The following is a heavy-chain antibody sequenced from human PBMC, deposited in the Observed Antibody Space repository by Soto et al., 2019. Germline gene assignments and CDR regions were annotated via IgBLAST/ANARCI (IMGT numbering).Heavy chain of an antibody. D-gene: IGHD6-19*01. V-gene: IGHV4-34*01. CDR1: GGSFSGYY. CDR2: INHSGSN. Sequence: QVQLQQWGAGLLKPSETLSLTCAVYGGSFSGYYWSWIRQPPGKGLEWLGEINHSGSNNYNPSLKSRVTISVDTSKSQFSLKLSSVTAADTAVYYCARGGIAVAANYYYGMDVWGQGTTVTVSS. CDR3: ARGGIAVAANYYYGMDV. J-gene: IGHJ6*02.